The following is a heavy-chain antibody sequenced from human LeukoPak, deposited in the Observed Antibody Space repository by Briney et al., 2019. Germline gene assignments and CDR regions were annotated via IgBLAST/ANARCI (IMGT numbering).Heavy chain of an antibody. V-gene: IGHV3-30*02. D-gene: IGHD3-22*01. CDR2: IRYDGSNK. CDR1: GFTFSSYG. Sequence: PGGSLRLSCAASGFTFSSYGMHWVRQAPGKGLEWVAFIRYDGSNKYYADSVKGRFTISRDNSKNTVYLQMNSLRAEDTAVYYCAKDPTHFRVWDDYDNTRLNSWGQGTLVTVSS. J-gene: IGHJ4*02. CDR3: AKDPTHFRVWDDYDNTRLNS.